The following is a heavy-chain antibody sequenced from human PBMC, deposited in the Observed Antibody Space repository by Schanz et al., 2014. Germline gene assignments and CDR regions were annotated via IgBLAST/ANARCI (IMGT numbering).Heavy chain of an antibody. CDR1: RYTFNTYG. D-gene: IGHD2-8*01. Sequence: GPEVKEPGASVKVSCEASRYTFNTYGLNWVRQAPGQGLEWMGMINPSGGSTTYAQKFQGRVTMTRDTSTSTVYMELSSLRSEDTAVHYCARGRGVYDYWGQGTLITVSS. J-gene: IGHJ4*02. CDR2: INPSGGST. CDR3: ARGRGVYDY. V-gene: IGHV1-46*02.